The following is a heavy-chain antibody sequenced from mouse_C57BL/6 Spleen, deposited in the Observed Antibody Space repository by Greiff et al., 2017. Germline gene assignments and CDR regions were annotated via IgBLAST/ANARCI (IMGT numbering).Heavy chain of an antibody. Sequence: DVQLQESGGGLVKPGGSLKLSCAASGFTFSSYAMSWVRQTPEKRLEWVATISDGGSYTYYPDNVKGRFTISRDNAKNNLYLQMSHLKSEDTAMYYCARDRDSDWYFDVWGTGTTVTVSS. CDR1: GFTFSSYA. V-gene: IGHV5-4*01. CDR2: ISDGGSYT. J-gene: IGHJ1*03. CDR3: ARDRDSDWYFDV.